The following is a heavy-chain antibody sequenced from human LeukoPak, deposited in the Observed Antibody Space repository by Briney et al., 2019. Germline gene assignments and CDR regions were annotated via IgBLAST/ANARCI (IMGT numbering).Heavy chain of an antibody. CDR1: GFTFSSYA. CDR2: ISGSGGST. J-gene: IGHJ4*02. Sequence: GSLRLSCAASGFTFSSYAMSWVRQAPGKGLEWVSAISGSGGSTYYADSVKGRFTISRDNSKNTLYLQMNSLRAEDTAVYYCAPSSYGSGSNRGYFDYWGQGTLVTVSS. CDR3: APSSYGSGSNRGYFDY. D-gene: IGHD3-10*01. V-gene: IGHV3-23*01.